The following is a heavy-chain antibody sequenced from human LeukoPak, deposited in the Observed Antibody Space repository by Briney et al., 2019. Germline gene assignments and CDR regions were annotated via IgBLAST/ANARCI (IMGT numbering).Heavy chain of an antibody. CDR3: ARGRYSSSWPFDY. CDR1: GGSISSSSYY. CDR2: INHSGST. V-gene: IGHV4-39*07. D-gene: IGHD6-13*01. Sequence: SETLSLTCTVSGGSISSSSYYWSWIRQPPGKGLEWIGEINHSGSTNYNPSLKSRVTISVDTSKNQFSLKLSSVTAADTAVYYCARGRYSSSWPFDYWGQGTLVTVSS. J-gene: IGHJ4*02.